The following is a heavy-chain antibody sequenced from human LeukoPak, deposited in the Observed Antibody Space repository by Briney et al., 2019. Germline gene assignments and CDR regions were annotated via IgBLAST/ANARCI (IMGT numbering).Heavy chain of an antibody. V-gene: IGHV3-9*03. CDR3: AKGTRGYSSVGFDY. Sequence: PGGSLRLSCAASGFTFDDYAMHWVRQAPGKGLEWVSGISWNSGSIGYADSVKGRFTISRDNAKNTLYLQMNSLRAEGMALYYCAKGTRGYSSVGFDYWGQGTLVTVSS. J-gene: IGHJ4*02. CDR2: ISWNSGSI. CDR1: GFTFDDYA. D-gene: IGHD5-18*01.